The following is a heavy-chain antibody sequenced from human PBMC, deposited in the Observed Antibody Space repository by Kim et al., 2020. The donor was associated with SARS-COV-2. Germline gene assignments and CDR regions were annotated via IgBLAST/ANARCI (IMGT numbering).Heavy chain of an antibody. V-gene: IGHV1-2*06. CDR1: GYTFTGYY. D-gene: IGHD2-2*02. Sequence: ASVKVSCKASGYTFTGYYMHWVRQAPGQGLEWMGRINPNSGGTNYAQKFQGRVTMTRDTSISTAYMELSRLRSDDTAVYYCARRPSEQRYCSSTSCFTDLYYFDYWGQGTLVTVSS. J-gene: IGHJ4*02. CDR2: INPNSGGT. CDR3: ARRPSEQRYCSSTSCFTDLYYFDY.